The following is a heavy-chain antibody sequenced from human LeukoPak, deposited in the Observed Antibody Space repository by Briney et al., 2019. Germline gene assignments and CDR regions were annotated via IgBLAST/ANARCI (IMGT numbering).Heavy chain of an antibody. Sequence: SETLSLTCTVSGGSLSTYDWSWIRQPPGKGLEWIGYIYYSGSTNYNPSLKSRVTISVDTFMRQLSLRLTTVTAADTAVYFCARDFSYGSAVYGMDVWGQGTTVTVSS. V-gene: IGHV4-59*12. J-gene: IGHJ6*02. CDR2: IYYSGST. D-gene: IGHD5-18*01. CDR1: GGSLSTYD. CDR3: ARDFSYGSAVYGMDV.